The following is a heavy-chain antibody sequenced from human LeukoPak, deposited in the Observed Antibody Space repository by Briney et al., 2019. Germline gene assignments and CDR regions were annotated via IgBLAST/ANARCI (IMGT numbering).Heavy chain of an antibody. J-gene: IGHJ4*02. CDR1: GFTFSDYY. CDR2: ISSSSSYT. D-gene: IGHD3-16*01. V-gene: IGHV3-11*05. CDR3: ARVMITFGGEDY. Sequence: GGSLRLSCAASGFTFSDYYMSWIRQAPGKGLEWVSYISSSSSYTNYADSVKGRFTISRDNAKNSLYLQMNSLRAEDTAVYYCARVMITFGGEDYWGQGTLVTVSS.